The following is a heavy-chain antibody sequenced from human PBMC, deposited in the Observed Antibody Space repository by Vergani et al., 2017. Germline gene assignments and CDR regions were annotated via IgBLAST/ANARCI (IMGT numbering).Heavy chain of an antibody. J-gene: IGHJ5*02. V-gene: IGHV3-9*02. CDR2: ISWNSNSI. CDR3: ANGLGTTSGGGWFDP. CDR1: GFTSAGYA. D-gene: IGHD1-14*01. Sequence: EVQLEESGGGLVLPGRSLRLSCVASGFTSAGYAMHWVRQAPGRGLEWVSGISWNSNSIGYADSVQGRFTISRDNAKNSLYLQMNSLRAEDTALDYCANGLGTTSGGGWFDPWGQGTLVTVSS.